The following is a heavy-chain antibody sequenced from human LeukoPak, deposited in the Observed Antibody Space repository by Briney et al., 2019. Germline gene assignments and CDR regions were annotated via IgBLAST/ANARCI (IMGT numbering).Heavy chain of an antibody. J-gene: IGHJ4*02. D-gene: IGHD3-22*01. Sequence: QPGGSLRLSCAASGFTFSSYAMSWVRQAPGKGLEWVSAISGSGGSTYYADSVKGRFTISRDNSKNTLYLQMNSLRAEDTAVYFCARGGDSSGYHQYYFDYWGQGTLVTVSS. CDR1: GFTFSSYA. V-gene: IGHV3-23*01. CDR3: ARGGDSSGYHQYYFDY. CDR2: ISGSGGST.